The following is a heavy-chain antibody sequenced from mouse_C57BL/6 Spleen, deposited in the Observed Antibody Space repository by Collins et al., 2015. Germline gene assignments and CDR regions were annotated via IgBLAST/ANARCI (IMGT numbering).Heavy chain of an antibody. Sequence: QVQLQQSGAELVRPGTSVKVSCKASGYAFTNYLIEWVKQRPGQGLEWIGVINPGSDGTNYNEKFKGKATLTADKSSSTAYMQLSSLTSEDSAVYFCARPYYDYDGFAYWGQGTLVTVSA. CDR2: INPGSDGT. D-gene: IGHD2-4*01. V-gene: IGHV1-54*01. CDR3: ARPYYDYDGFAY. CDR1: GYAFTNYL. J-gene: IGHJ3*01.